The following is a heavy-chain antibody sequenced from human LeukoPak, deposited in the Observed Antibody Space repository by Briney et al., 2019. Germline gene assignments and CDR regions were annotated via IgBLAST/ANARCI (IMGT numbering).Heavy chain of an antibody. Sequence: GTSVKVSCKASGFTFTSSAMQWVRQARGQRLEWIGWIVVGSGNTNYAQKFQERVTITRDMSTSTAYMELSSLRSEDTAVYYCAADQYDFWSGYYRGAFDIWGQGTMVTVSS. CDR3: AADQYDFWSGYYRGAFDI. CDR1: GFTFTSSA. J-gene: IGHJ3*02. D-gene: IGHD3-3*01. CDR2: IVVGSGNT. V-gene: IGHV1-58*02.